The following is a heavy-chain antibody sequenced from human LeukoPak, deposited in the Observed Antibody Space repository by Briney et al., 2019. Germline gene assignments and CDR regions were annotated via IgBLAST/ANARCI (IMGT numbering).Heavy chain of an antibody. J-gene: IGHJ4*02. CDR3: ARHRGGATRYAASRRYFDY. Sequence: SETLSLTCTVSGGSISSGSYYWGWIRQPPGKGLEWIGSIYHSGSTYYNPSLKSRVTISVDTSKNQFSLKLSSVTAADTAVYYCARHRGGATRYAASRRYFDYWGQGTLVTVSS. D-gene: IGHD2-2*01. CDR1: GGSISSGSYY. V-gene: IGHV4-39*01. CDR2: IYHSGST.